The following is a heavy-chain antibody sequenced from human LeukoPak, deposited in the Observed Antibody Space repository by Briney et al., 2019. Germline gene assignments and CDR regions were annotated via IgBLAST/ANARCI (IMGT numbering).Heavy chain of an antibody. V-gene: IGHV3-23*01. CDR2: ISGSGAAT. J-gene: IGHJ4*02. CDR1: GFTFSNYA. Sequence: GGSLRLSCAASGFTFSNYAMNWVRQAPGKGLEWVSAISGSGAATFNADSVKGRFTISRDNAKNTLYLQMNSLRAEDTAVYYCARAFQGSFDYWGQGTLVTVSS. CDR3: ARAFQGSFDY.